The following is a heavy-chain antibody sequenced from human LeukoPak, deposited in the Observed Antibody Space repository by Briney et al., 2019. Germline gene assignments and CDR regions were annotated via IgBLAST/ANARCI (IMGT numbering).Heavy chain of an antibody. CDR3: ARDRSGLSAYMDV. CDR2: IKQDGSEK. Sequence: GGSLRLSCVASGFTFSNYWMSWVRQPPGKGLEWVANIKQDGSEKYYVDSVKGRFTISRDNAKNSLYLQMNSLRAEDTAVYYCARDRSGLSAYMDVWGKGTTVTISS. J-gene: IGHJ6*03. V-gene: IGHV3-7*01. D-gene: IGHD1-14*01. CDR1: GFTFSNYW.